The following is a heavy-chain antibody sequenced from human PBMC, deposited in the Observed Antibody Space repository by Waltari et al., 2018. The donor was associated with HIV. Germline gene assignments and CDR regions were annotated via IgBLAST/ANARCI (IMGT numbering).Heavy chain of an antibody. J-gene: IGHJ5*02. CDR3: ARDLGYCSGGSCYGLGWFDP. V-gene: IGHV4-61*01. CDR2: IYYSGST. D-gene: IGHD2-15*01. CDR1: GGSVRSGSYY. Sequence: QVQLQESGPGLVKPSETLSLTCTVSGGSVRSGSYYWSWIRQPPGKGLELIGYIYYSGSTNYNPSLKSRVTISVDTSKNQFSLKLSSVTAADTAVYYCARDLGYCSGGSCYGLGWFDPWGQGTLVTVSS.